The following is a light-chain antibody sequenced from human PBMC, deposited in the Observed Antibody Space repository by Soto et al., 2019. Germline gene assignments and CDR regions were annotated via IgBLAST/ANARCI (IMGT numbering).Light chain of an antibody. V-gene: IGKV1-5*03. CDR3: QQYDISSRT. Sequence: DIQMTRFPSTRSASVGDRVTITCRASQSSSTWLAWYQHKPGKAPKLLIYQASSLEGGVPSRFSGSGSGTEFTLTISSLQYDDFATYYCQQYDISSRTFGQGTKVET. J-gene: IGKJ2*02. CDR2: QAS. CDR1: QSSSTW.